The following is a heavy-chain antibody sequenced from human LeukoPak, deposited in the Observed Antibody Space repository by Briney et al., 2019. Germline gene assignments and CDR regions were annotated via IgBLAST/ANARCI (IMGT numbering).Heavy chain of an antibody. Sequence: GGSLRLSCAASGFTFSSYAMSWLRQAPGKGLAWVSAISGSGGSTYYADYVKGRFTISRDNSKNTLYLQMNSLRAEDTAVYYCANLLGAYSSGWYNYYGMDVWGQGTTVTVSS. CDR1: GFTFSSYA. D-gene: IGHD6-19*01. J-gene: IGHJ6*02. CDR2: ISGSGGST. V-gene: IGHV3-23*01. CDR3: ANLLGAYSSGWYNYYGMDV.